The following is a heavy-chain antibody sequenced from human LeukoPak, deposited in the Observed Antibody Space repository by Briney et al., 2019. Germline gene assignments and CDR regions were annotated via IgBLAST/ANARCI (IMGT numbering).Heavy chain of an antibody. CDR1: GYSFTSYW. Sequence: AESMQISCQASGYSFTSYWIGCVRQMPENSVEWMGIIIPGDSDTRYSPSLQGQVTISADKSISTAYLQWSSLKASDTAMYYCARRGSSSSGVYYGMDVWGQGTTVTVSS. D-gene: IGHD6-6*01. CDR2: IIPGDSDT. V-gene: IGHV5-51*01. CDR3: ARRGSSSSGVYYGMDV. J-gene: IGHJ6*02.